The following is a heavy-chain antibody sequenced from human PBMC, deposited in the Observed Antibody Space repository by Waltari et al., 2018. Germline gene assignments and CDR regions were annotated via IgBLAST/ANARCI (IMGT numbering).Heavy chain of an antibody. CDR1: GGSFSSGSYY. V-gene: IGHV4-61*02. J-gene: IGHJ6*02. Sequence: QVQLHESGPGLVKPSQTLSLTCPVSGGSFSSGSYYWSWIRQPAWKGLEWIGRTYTSGSTNYNPSLKSRVTISVDTSKNQFSLKLSSVTAADTAVYYCARGNSNYAEKYYYYGMDVWGQGTTVTISS. D-gene: IGHD4-4*01. CDR3: ARGNSNYAEKYYYYGMDV. CDR2: TYTSGST.